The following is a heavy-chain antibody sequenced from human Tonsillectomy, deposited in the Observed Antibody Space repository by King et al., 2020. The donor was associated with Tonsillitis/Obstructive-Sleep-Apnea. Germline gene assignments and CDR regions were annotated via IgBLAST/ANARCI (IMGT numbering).Heavy chain of an antibody. J-gene: IGHJ4*02. CDR1: GYTFTSYY. V-gene: IGHV1-46*01. Sequence: LVQSGAEVKKPGASVKVSCKASGYTFTSYYFHWVRQVPGQGLEWMGIINPSGGSTTYAQKFQGRFTMTRDTSTSTVYLELSSLRADDTAVYYCARIGNVATTDGYYWGQGTLVTASS. D-gene: IGHD1-1*01. CDR2: INPSGGST. CDR3: ARIGNVATTDGYY.